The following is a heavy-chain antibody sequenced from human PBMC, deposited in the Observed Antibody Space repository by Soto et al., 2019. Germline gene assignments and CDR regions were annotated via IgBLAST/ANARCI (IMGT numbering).Heavy chain of an antibody. V-gene: IGHV3-23*01. CDR1: GFTFSSYE. CDR3: AKADYYDSSGYAD. Sequence: PGGSLRLSCAASGFTFSSYELNWVRQAPGKGLEWVSAISGSGGSTYYADSVQGRFTISRDNSKNTLYLQMNSLRAEDTAVYYCAKADYYDSSGYADWGQGTLVTVSS. CDR2: ISGSGGST. J-gene: IGHJ4*02. D-gene: IGHD3-22*01.